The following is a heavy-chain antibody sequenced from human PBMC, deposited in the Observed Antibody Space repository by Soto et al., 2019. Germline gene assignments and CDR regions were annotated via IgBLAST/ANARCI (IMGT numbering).Heavy chain of an antibody. CDR1: GFTFSSHT. Sequence: GGSLRLPCAAAGFTFSSHTMNWVRRAQGKGLEWVSSITSSSSYIYYADSVKGRFTISRDNAKNSLYLHMNNLRAEDTAVYYCARDSRYCSSTSCSPWGQGTLVTVSS. CDR3: ARDSRYCSSTSCSP. D-gene: IGHD2-2*01. J-gene: IGHJ5*02. CDR2: ITSSSSYI. V-gene: IGHV3-21*01.